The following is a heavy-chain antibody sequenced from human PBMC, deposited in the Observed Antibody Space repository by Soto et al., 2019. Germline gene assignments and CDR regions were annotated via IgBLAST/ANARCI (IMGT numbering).Heavy chain of an antibody. J-gene: IGHJ4*02. D-gene: IGHD5-12*01. Sequence: QVQLQQWGAGLLKPSETLSLTCAVYGGSFSGYYWSWIRQPPGKGLEWIGEINHSGSTNYNPSLKSRVTISVDTSKNQFSLKLSSVTAADTAVYYCARIGGRVATIRHWGQGTLVTVSS. CDR1: GGSFSGYY. V-gene: IGHV4-34*01. CDR3: ARIGGRVATIRH. CDR2: INHSGST.